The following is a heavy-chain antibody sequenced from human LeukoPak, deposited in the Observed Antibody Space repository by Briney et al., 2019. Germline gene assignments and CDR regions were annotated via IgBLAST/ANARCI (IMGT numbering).Heavy chain of an antibody. Sequence: SETRSLTCTVSGGSISNSHWSWIRQAPGKGLESMGNFYYGERSNYNPSLKSRVTISADTSKNQFSLNLNSVTAADTAVYFCARLAYYYDRSGPADWYFDLWGRGTLVTVSS. D-gene: IGHD3-22*01. CDR3: ARLAYYYDRSGPADWYFDL. CDR2: FYYGERS. V-gene: IGHV4-59*08. J-gene: IGHJ2*01. CDR1: GGSISNSH.